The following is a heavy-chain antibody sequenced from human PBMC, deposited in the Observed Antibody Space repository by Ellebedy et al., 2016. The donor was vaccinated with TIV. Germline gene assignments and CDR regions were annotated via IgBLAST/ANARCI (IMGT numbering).Heavy chain of an antibody. V-gene: IGHV1-18*01. CDR1: GYTFKSHG. Sequence: ASVKVSCKASGYTFKSHGISWVRQVPGQRPEWMGWISPYTGDTDYARTYQGRVIMIADTSTSTAYMELTNLKYDDTAVYYCTRDMVQGMVARYLWFDYWGQGTLVTVSS. D-gene: IGHD5-12*01. J-gene: IGHJ4*02. CDR3: TRDMVQGMVARYLWFDY. CDR2: ISPYTGDT.